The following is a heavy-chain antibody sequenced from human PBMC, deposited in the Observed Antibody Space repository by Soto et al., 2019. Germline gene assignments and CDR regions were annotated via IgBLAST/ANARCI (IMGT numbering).Heavy chain of an antibody. CDR2: IWYDGSNK. CDR3: TGEVASGY. Sequence: GGSLRLSCAASGFTFSSYGMHWVRQAPGKGLEWVAVIWYDGSNKYYADSVKGRFTISRDNSRNTLFLEMSSLRGDDMAVYYCTGEVASGYWGQGTLVTVSS. CDR1: GFTFSSYG. V-gene: IGHV3-30*02. D-gene: IGHD2-8*02. J-gene: IGHJ4*02.